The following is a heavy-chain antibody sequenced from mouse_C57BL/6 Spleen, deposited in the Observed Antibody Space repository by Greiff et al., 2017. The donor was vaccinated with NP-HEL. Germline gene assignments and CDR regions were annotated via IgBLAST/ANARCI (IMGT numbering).Heavy chain of an antibody. CDR2: IHPNSGST. Sequence: QVQLQQPGAELVKPGASVKLSCKASGYTFTSYWMHWVKQRPGQGLEWIGMIHPNSGSTNYNEKFKSKATLTVDKSSSTAYMQLSSLTSEDSAVYYCARGAACYHYDFFSFAYWGQGTLVTVSA. CDR1: GYTFTSYW. J-gene: IGHJ3*01. D-gene: IGHD2-4*01. V-gene: IGHV1-64*01. CDR3: ARGAACYHYDFFSFAY.